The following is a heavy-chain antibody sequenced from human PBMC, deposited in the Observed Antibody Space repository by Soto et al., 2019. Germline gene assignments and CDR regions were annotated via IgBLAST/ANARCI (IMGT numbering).Heavy chain of an antibody. CDR2: IDPSDSQT. D-gene: IGHD3-22*01. CDR3: ARQIYDSDTGPNFQYYFDS. Sequence: DSLKISCKGSGYSFAGYWITWVRQKPGKGLEWMGRIDPSDSQTYYSPSFRGHVTISVTKSITTVFLQWSSLRASDTAMYYCARQIYDSDTGPNFQYYFDSWGQGTRVTVSS. V-gene: IGHV5-10-1*01. CDR1: GYSFAGYW. J-gene: IGHJ4*02.